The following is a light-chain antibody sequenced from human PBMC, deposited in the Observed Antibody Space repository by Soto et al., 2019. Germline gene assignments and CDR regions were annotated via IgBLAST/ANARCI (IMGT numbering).Light chain of an antibody. CDR3: QQLNTYPLT. CDR1: QGINDF. J-gene: IGKJ4*01. Sequence: DIQLTQSPSFLSASVGDRVTITCRASQGINDFLAWYQQKPGKAPKLLIYAASTLQSEVPSRFSGSASGTEFTLTISSLQPEDFATYYCQQLNTYPLTFGGGTKVEVK. CDR2: AAS. V-gene: IGKV1-9*01.